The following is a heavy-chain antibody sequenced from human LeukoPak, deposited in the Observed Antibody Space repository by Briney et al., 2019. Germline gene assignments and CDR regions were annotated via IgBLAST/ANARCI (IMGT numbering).Heavy chain of an antibody. CDR2: INSDGRTT. V-gene: IGHV3-74*01. Sequence: AGGAPRLSLAASWFPLRSKLMHLGRQGPGEGVVWVSHINSDGRTTRYADSVKGRFTISRDNAKNTLYLQMNSLRAEDTAVYFCARDFSGAIDYWGQGTQVTVSS. J-gene: IGHJ4*02. CDR3: ARDFSGAIDY. CDR1: WFPLRSKL. D-gene: IGHD3-10*01.